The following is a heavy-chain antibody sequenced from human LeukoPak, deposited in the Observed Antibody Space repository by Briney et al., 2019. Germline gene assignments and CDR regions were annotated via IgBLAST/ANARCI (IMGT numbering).Heavy chain of an antibody. CDR2: TNPSGGAT. Sequence: ASVKVSCKASGYTFTNYYVHWVRQAPGQGLEWMGMTNPSGGATSHAQKFQGRVTMTRDTSTSTVYMELSSLRSEDTALYYCARGTTVTPTYYFYGMDVWGPGTTVTVSS. D-gene: IGHD4-17*01. CDR3: ARGTTVTPTYYFYGMDV. V-gene: IGHV1-46*01. J-gene: IGHJ6*02. CDR1: GYTFTNYY.